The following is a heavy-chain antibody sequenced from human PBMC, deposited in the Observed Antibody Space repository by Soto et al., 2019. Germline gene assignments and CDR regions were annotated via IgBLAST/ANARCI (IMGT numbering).Heavy chain of an antibody. CDR1: GFNFSSYA. V-gene: IGHV3-30-3*01. D-gene: IGHD6-6*01. J-gene: IGHJ4*02. Sequence: QVQLVESGGGVVQPGRSLRLSCAASGFNFSSYAMHWVRQAPGKGLEWVAVISYDGSNKYYADSVKGRFTISRDNSKNTLYLQMNSLRAEDTAVYYCARDKGKAARLLDYWGQGTLVTVSS. CDR3: ARDKGKAARLLDY. CDR2: ISYDGSNK.